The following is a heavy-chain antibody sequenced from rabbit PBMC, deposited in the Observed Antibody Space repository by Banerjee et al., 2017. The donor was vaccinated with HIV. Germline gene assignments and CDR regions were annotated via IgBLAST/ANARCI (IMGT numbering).Heavy chain of an antibody. CDR1: GSDFSSNA. D-gene: IGHD6-1*01. CDR3: VRGYATVYGYPFNL. CDR2: IYGGSGGST. J-gene: IGHJ4*01. Sequence: QEQLEESGGGLVTPGGTLTLTCTASGSDFSSNAMCWVRQAPGKGLEWIACIYGGSGGSTGYASWVNGRFTISKTSSTTVTLQMTSLTAADTATYFCVRGYATVYGYPFNLWGQGTLVT. V-gene: IGHV1S45*01.